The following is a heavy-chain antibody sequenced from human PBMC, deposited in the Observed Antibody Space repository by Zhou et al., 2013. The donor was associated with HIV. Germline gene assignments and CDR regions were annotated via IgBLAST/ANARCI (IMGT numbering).Heavy chain of an antibody. CDR1: GDTFSSYA. D-gene: IGHD5-18*01. Sequence: QVQLVQSGAEVKKPGSSVKISCQATGDTFSSYAISWVRQAPGQGLEWMGGIIPFLGTSNYAQKFQGRVTISADKSSNTVYMNLSSLTSEDTAVYYCANNGGGYKNGDFYYFYYMDVWGKGTTVTVSS. CDR3: ANNGGGYKNGDFYYFYYMDV. V-gene: IGHV1-69*14. CDR2: IIPFLGTS. J-gene: IGHJ6*03.